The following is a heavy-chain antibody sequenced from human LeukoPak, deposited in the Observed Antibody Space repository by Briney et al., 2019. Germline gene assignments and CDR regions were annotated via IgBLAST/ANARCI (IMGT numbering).Heavy chain of an antibody. Sequence: GGSLRLSCAASGFTFSSYSMNWVCQAPGKGLEWVSYISSSSSTIYYADSVKGRFTISRDNAKNSLYLQMNSLRAEDTAVYYCARDLRWGYDYNWFDPWGQGTLVTVSS. CDR1: GFTFSSYS. D-gene: IGHD5-12*01. CDR3: ARDLRWGYDYNWFDP. V-gene: IGHV3-48*01. J-gene: IGHJ5*02. CDR2: ISSSSSTI.